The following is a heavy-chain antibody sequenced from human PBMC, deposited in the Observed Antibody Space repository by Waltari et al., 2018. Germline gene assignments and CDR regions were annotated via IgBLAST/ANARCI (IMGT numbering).Heavy chain of an antibody. CDR3: AKELERKPYYYYGWDV. J-gene: IGHJ6*02. CDR2: ISNSDDTT. V-gene: IGHV3-23*01. Sequence: EMHLLESGGSLAQPGESLRLSCAASGFTFSDEGRAWVRQAPGKGLEWVSTISNSDDTTYYAESVKGRFTISRDNSKSTLFLQMNSLRADDTAIYYCAKELERKPYYYYGWDVWGQGTTVTVSS. D-gene: IGHD1-1*01. CDR1: GFTFSDEG.